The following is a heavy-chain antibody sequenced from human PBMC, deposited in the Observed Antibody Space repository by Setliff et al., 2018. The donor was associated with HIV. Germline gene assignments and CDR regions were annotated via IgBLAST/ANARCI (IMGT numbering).Heavy chain of an antibody. CDR2: IIPIFGKA. CDR1: GGTFSSYA. Sequence: SVKVSCKASGGTFSSYAIPWVRQAPGQGLEWMGGIIPIFGKANYAQKFQGRVTIIADKATSTAYMELSSLRSEDTAVYYCATIPRPSYYYYYYMDVWGQGTPVTVSS. D-gene: IGHD6-6*01. CDR3: ATIPRPSYYYYYYMDV. J-gene: IGHJ6*03. V-gene: IGHV1-69*06.